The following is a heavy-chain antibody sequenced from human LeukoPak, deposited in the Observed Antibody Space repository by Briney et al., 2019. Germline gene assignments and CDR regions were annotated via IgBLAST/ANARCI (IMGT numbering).Heavy chain of an antibody. CDR2: ISGSGGST. Sequence: PGGSLRLSCAASGFTSSSYAMTWARQAPGKGLEWVSAISGSGGSTYYADSVKGRFTISRDNARNTLFLQMDSLRAEDTAVYYCAKNAEREKHFTPKRYKWNSYFDYWGQGTLVTVSS. CDR3: AKNAEREKHFTPKRYKWNSYFDY. V-gene: IGHV3-23*01. D-gene: IGHD1-7*01. CDR1: GFTSSSYA. J-gene: IGHJ4*02.